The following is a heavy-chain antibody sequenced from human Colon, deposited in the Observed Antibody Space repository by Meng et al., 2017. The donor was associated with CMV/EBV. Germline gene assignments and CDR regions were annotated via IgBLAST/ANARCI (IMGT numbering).Heavy chain of an antibody. J-gene: IGHJ4*02. Sequence: GGSLRLSCAASGFTFSIYTMTWVRQAPGKGLEWVANIKQDGSEKYYADSVKGRFTISRDNAKNSLYLQMNSLRAEDTAVYYCARCIVAIPGSDWGQGTLVTVSS. V-gene: IGHV3-7*01. CDR3: ARCIVAIPGSD. D-gene: IGHD6-13*01. CDR2: IKQDGSEK. CDR1: GFTFSIYT.